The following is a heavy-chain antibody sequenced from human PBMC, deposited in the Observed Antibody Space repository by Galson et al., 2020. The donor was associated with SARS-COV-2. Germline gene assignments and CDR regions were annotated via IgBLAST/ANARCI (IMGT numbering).Heavy chain of an antibody. CDR1: GFTFSNAW. V-gene: IGHV3-15*01. Sequence: GGSLRLSCAASGFTFSNAWMSWVRQAPGKGLEWVGRIKSKTDGGTTDYAAPVKGRFTISRDDSKNTLYLQMNSLKTEDTAVYYCTTDGWSGSSSFGPFGWFDPWGQGTLVTVSS. J-gene: IGHJ5*02. CDR3: TTDGWSGSSSFGPFGWFDP. CDR2: IKSKTDGGTT. D-gene: IGHD6-13*01.